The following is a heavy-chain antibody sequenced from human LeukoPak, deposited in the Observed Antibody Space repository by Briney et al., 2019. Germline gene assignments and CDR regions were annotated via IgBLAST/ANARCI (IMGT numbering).Heavy chain of an antibody. Sequence: GGSLRLSCVASGFTFSIYTMSWVRQAPGRGLEWVSSITSSSSSMYSADSVKGRLTISRDNAKNSLYLQMNSLRAEDTAVYYCARDLAWGGYWGQGTLVTISS. CDR1: GFTFSIYT. V-gene: IGHV3-21*01. J-gene: IGHJ4*02. CDR3: ARDLAWGGY. CDR2: ITSSSSSM. D-gene: IGHD7-27*01.